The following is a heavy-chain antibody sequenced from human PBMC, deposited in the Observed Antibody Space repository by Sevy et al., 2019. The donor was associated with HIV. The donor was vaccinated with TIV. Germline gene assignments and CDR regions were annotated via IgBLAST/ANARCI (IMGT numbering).Heavy chain of an antibody. V-gene: IGHV3-30*02. CDR1: GFTFSSYG. CDR3: VKEAGVVPRDYYYGMDV. D-gene: IGHD2-15*01. J-gene: IGHJ6*02. CDR2: IRYDGSNK. Sequence: GGSLRLSCAASGFTFSSYGMHWVRQAPGKGLEWVAFIRYDGSNKYYADSVKGRFTISRDNSKNTLYLQMNSLRAEDTAVYYCVKEAGVVPRDYYYGMDVWGQGTTVTVSS.